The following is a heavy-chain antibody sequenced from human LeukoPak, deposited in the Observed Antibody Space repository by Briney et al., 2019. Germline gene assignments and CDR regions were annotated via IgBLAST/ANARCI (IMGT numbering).Heavy chain of an antibody. CDR2: IKDDGSEK. CDR3: ARARIDY. D-gene: IGHD1-14*01. CDR1: GFTFSSYW. Sequence: GGSLRLSCVGSGFTFSSYWMTRVRQAPGKGLEWVANIKDDGSEKYSVDSVKGRFTISRDNAKNLLYLQMSSLRAEDTAVYYCARARIDYWGQGTLVTVSS. V-gene: IGHV3-7*04. J-gene: IGHJ4*02.